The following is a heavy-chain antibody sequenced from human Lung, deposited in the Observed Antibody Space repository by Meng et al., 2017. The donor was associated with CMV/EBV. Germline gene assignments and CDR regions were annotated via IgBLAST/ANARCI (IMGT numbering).Heavy chain of an antibody. V-gene: IGHV3-23*01. CDR2: ISGSGGST. Sequence: ESLKISCAASGFTFSSYAMSWVRQAPGKGLEWVSAISGSGGSTYYADSVKGRFTISRDNSKNTLYLQMNSLRAEDTAVYYSAGMTSDYWGQGTLVTVSS. CDR1: GFTFSSYA. D-gene: IGHD1-14*01. CDR3: AGMTSDY. J-gene: IGHJ4*02.